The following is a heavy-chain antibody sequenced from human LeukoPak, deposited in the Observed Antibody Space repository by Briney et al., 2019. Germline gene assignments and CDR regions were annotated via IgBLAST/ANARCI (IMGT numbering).Heavy chain of an antibody. Sequence: SETLSLTCTVSGGSISSYYWSWIRPPPGRGLEWIGSIRNSGNTYYSPSLKSRVTISVDTSKNQFSLKLSSVTAADTAVYYCARHVYGEYGPGDYWGQGILVTVSS. D-gene: IGHD4-17*01. J-gene: IGHJ4*02. CDR2: IRNSGNT. CDR1: GGSISSYY. V-gene: IGHV4-59*04. CDR3: ARHVYGEYGPGDY.